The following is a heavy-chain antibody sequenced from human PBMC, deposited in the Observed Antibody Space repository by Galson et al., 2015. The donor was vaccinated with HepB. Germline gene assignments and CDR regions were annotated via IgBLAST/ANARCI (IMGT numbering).Heavy chain of an antibody. V-gene: IGHV3-23*01. J-gene: IGHJ4*02. D-gene: IGHD2-2*02. CDR2: ISDSGHIT. CDR1: GFPFSSYA. CDR3: ATGNCSSPTCYNFDS. Sequence: SLRLSCAASGFPFSSYAMSWVRQTPGKGLEWVSTISDSGHITLYAGSVKGRFTISRDNSKNSLYLQMNSLRAEDTALFYCATGNCSSPTCYNFDSWGPGILVTVSS.